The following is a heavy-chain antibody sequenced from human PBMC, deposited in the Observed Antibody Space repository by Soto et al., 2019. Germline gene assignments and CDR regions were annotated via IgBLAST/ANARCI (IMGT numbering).Heavy chain of an antibody. CDR3: ARVGTRWDLGYFDY. CDR1: GGTFSSYA. D-gene: IGHD1-1*01. CDR2: IIPIFGTA. Sequence: QVQLVQSGAEVQKPGSSVKVSCKASGGTFSSYAISWVRQAPGQGLEWMGGIIPIFGTANYAQKFQGRVTITADESTSTAYMEQSSLRSEDTAVYYCARVGTRWDLGYFDYWGQGTLVTVSS. J-gene: IGHJ4*02. V-gene: IGHV1-69*01.